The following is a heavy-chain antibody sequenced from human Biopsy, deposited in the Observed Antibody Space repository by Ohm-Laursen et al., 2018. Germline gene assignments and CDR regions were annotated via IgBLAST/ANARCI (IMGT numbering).Heavy chain of an antibody. D-gene: IGHD2-8*01. CDR2: INCKTGAT. J-gene: IGHJ4*02. V-gene: IGHV1-2*02. CDR1: SYTFTDYN. Sequence: ASVKVSCKASSYTFTDYNIHWMRQAPGQGLEWLGYINCKTGATNYAQKFQGTVTMTRDTSISTAYLALGSLRSADTAIYYCARDPLNGHKHFDYWGQGTLVTVFS. CDR3: ARDPLNGHKHFDY.